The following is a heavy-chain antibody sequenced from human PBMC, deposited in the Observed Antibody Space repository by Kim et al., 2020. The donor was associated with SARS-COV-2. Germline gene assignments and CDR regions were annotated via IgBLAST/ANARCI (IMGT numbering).Heavy chain of an antibody. Sequence: GGSLRLSCAASAFTFSSYAMNWVRQAPGKGLEWVSTISGSGSTTYYADSVKGRFAISRDNSKNTLFLQMSSLRAEDTALYYCAKYKAVTSGSRVFDIWGQGTMVTVSS. CDR3: AKYKAVTSGSRVFDI. D-gene: IGHD3-22*01. CDR2: ISGSGSTT. CDR1: AFTFSSYA. V-gene: IGHV3-23*01. J-gene: IGHJ3*02.